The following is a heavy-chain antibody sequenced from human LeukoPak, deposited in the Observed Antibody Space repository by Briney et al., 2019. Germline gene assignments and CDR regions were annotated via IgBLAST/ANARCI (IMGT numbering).Heavy chain of an antibody. CDR2: IYYSGST. V-gene: IGHV4-59*01. J-gene: IGHJ4*02. Sequence: SETLSLTCTVSGGSISRYYWSWIRQPPGKGLEWIGYIYYSGSTNYNPSLKSRVTISVDTSKNQFSLKLSSVTAADTAVYYCATFHSSSWYLDYWDQGTLVTVSS. CDR1: GGSISRYY. CDR3: ATFHSSSWYLDY. D-gene: IGHD6-13*01.